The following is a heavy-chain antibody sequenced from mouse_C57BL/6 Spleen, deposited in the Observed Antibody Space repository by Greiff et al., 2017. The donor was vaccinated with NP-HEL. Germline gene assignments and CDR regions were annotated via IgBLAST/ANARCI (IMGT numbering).Heavy chain of an antibody. J-gene: IGHJ3*01. CDR3: ARDYYDYDRFAY. CDR1: GYAFSSSW. V-gene: IGHV1-82*01. CDR2: IYPGDGDT. D-gene: IGHD2-4*01. Sequence: VQLQQSGPELVKPGASVKISCKASGYAFSSSWMNWVKQRPGKGLEWIGRIYPGDGDTNYNGKFKGKATLTADKSSSTAYMQLSSLTSEDSAVYFCARDYYDYDRFAYWGQGTLVTVSA.